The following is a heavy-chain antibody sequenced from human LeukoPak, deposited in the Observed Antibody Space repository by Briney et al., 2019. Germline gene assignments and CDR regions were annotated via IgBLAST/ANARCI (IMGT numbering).Heavy chain of an antibody. V-gene: IGHV3-9*01. CDR3: AKDPTYDSSGYPDY. CDR2: ISWNSGSI. CDR1: GFTFDDYA. D-gene: IGHD3-22*01. Sequence: GGSLRLSCAASGFTFDDYAMHWVRQAPGKGLEWVSGISWNSGSIGYADSVKGRFTISRDNAKNSLYLQMNSLRAEDTALYYCAKDPTYDSSGYPDYWGQGTLVTVSP. J-gene: IGHJ4*02.